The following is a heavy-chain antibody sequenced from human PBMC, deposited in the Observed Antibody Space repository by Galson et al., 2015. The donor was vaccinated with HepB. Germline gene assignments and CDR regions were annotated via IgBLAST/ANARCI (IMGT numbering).Heavy chain of an antibody. J-gene: IGHJ5*02. CDR1: GYTFTSYG. D-gene: IGHD2-15*01. CDR3: ARVRDYCSGGSCCVPWFDP. CDR2: ISAYNGNT. V-gene: IGHV1-18*01. Sequence: SVKVSCKASGYTFTSYGISWVRQAPGQGLEWMGWISAYNGNTNYAQKLQGRVTMTTDTSTSTAYMELRSLRSGDTAVYYCARVRDYCSGGSCCVPWFDPWGQGTLVTVSS.